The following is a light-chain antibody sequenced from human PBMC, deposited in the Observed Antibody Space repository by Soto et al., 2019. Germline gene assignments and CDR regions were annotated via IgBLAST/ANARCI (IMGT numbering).Light chain of an antibody. Sequence: EIVLTQSPATLSLSPGERATLSCRASVTIGNYLAWYQQRPGQAPRLLIYDASNRATGIPARFSGSGSETDFTLTISSLEPEDFAVYYCQQRRDWPPWTFGQGTRVEIK. CDR2: DAS. V-gene: IGKV3-11*01. CDR1: VTIGNY. J-gene: IGKJ1*01. CDR3: QQRRDWPPWT.